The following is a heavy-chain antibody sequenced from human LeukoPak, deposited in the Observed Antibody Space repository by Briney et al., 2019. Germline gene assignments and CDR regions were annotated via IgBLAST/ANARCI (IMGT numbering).Heavy chain of an antibody. V-gene: IGHV4-59*01. CDR3: ARDNGSWFDP. J-gene: IGHJ5*02. CDR2: IYYSGST. Sequence: SETLSLTCTVSGGSISSYYWSWIRRPPGKGLEWIGYIYYSGSTNYNPSLKSRVTTSVDTSKNQFSLKLSSVTAADTAVYYCARDNGSWFDPWGQGTLVTVSS. D-gene: IGHD1-14*01. CDR1: GGSISSYY.